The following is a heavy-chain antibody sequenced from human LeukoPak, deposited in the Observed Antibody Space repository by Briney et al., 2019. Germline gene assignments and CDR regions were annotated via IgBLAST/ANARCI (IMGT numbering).Heavy chain of an antibody. J-gene: IGHJ3*02. Sequence: GGSLRLSCAASGFTFSSYAMSWVRQAPGKGLEWVSAISGSGGSTYYVDSVKGRFTISRDNSKNTLYLQMNSLRAEDTAVYYCAKDLLKQQLVMGSNAFDIWGQGTMATVSS. CDR1: GFTFSSYA. D-gene: IGHD6-13*01. V-gene: IGHV3-23*01. CDR2: ISGSGGST. CDR3: AKDLLKQQLVMGSNAFDI.